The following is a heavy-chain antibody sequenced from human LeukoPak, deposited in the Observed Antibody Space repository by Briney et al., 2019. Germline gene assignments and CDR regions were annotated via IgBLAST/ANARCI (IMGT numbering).Heavy chain of an antibody. Sequence: PGGSLRLSCAASGFTFSSYSMNWVRQAPGKGLEWVSSISSSSSYIYYADSVKGRFTISRDNAKNSLYLQMSSLRAEDTAVYYCARDLKRLVVVAATRPGFDYWGQGTLVTVSS. J-gene: IGHJ4*02. D-gene: IGHD2-15*01. CDR1: GFTFSSYS. V-gene: IGHV3-21*01. CDR2: ISSSSSYI. CDR3: ARDLKRLVVVAATRPGFDY.